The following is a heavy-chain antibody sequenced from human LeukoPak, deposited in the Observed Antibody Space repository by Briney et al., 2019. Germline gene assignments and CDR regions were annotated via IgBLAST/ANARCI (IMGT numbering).Heavy chain of an antibody. V-gene: IGHV3-48*04. CDR3: ARGEWRT. D-gene: IGHD3-3*01. J-gene: IGHJ5*02. CDR1: GFTFSNYG. Sequence: PGGSLRLSCAASGFTFSNYGMHWVRQAPGKGLEWLSYMSASGSVIYYADSVKGRFTISRDDAKNSLYLQMNTLGVEDTAVYYCARGEWRTWGQGTLVTVSS. CDR2: MSASGSVI.